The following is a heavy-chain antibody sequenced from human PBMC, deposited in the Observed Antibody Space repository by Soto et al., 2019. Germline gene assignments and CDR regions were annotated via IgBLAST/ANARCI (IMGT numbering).Heavy chain of an antibody. D-gene: IGHD3-10*01. CDR2: LWFDGSNE. J-gene: IGHJ6*02. CDR3: AKLFYASESFDSEEAPYGMDV. CDR1: GFPFSRYD. Sequence: GSLRLSCAASGFPFSRYDMHWVRQAPGKGLEWGAVLWFDGSNEYYAASVQGRFTISRDNSKNTLYLQMDSLRAEDTAVYYCAKLFYASESFDSEEAPYGMDVWRQRTTVTVSS. V-gene: IGHV3-33*06.